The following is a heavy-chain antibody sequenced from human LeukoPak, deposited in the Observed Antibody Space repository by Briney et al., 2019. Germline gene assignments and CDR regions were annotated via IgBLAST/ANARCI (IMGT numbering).Heavy chain of an antibody. D-gene: IGHD2-15*01. J-gene: IGHJ5*02. CDR3: VSGYCSGSGCYSSPGWVDP. V-gene: IGHV3-72*01. CDR2: IRNRANSYST. Sequence: GGSLRLSCAASGFTFNDHYMDWVRQAPGKGLEWVGRIRNRANSYSTSYAASVKGRFTISRDDSKNSVYLQMDSLKTEDTAVYYCVSGYCSGSGCYSSPGWVDPWGQGTLVTVSS. CDR1: GFTFNDHY.